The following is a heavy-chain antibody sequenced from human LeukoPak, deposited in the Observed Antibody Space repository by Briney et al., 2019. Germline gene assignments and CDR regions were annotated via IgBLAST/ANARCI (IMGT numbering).Heavy chain of an antibody. V-gene: IGHV6-1*01. CDR3: AKETYYYGSGSYFHDAFDI. D-gene: IGHD3-10*01. J-gene: IGHJ3*02. CDR1: GDSVSSNSAA. Sequence: PSQTLSLTCAISGDSVSSNSAAWNWIRQSSSRGLEWLGRTYYRSKWYNDYAVSVKSRITINPDTSKNQFSLQLNSVTPEDTAVYYCAKETYYYGSGSYFHDAFDIWGQGTMVTVSS. CDR2: TYYRSKWYN.